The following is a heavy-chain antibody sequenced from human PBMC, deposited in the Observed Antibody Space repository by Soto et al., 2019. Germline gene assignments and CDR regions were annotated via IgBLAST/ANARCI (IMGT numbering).Heavy chain of an antibody. J-gene: IGHJ4*02. CDR2: ISWDGGST. V-gene: IGHV3-43*01. D-gene: IGHD1-26*01. CDR3: AKDKSGPFPPLSGWPGAPYFDY. Sequence: GGSLRLSCAAPGFTFDDDTMHWVRQAPGKGLEWVSLISWDGGSTYYADSVKGRFTISRDNSKNSLYLQMNSLRTEDTALYYCAKDKSGPFPPLSGWPGAPYFDYWGQGTLVTVSS. CDR1: GFTFDDDT.